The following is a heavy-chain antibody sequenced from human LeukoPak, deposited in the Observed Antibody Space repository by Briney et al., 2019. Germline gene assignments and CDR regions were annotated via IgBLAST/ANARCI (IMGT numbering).Heavy chain of an antibody. CDR2: INPNSGGT. J-gene: IGHJ4*02. Sequence: ASVKVSCKASGYTFTGYYMHWVRQAPGQGLEWMGWINPNSGGTNYAQKFQGRVTITKNTSISTAYMELTSLRSEDTAVYYCARVTHYYDSSGYYGYWGQGTLVTVSS. V-gene: IGHV1-2*02. CDR1: GYTFTGYY. CDR3: ARVTHYYDSSGYYGY. D-gene: IGHD3-22*01.